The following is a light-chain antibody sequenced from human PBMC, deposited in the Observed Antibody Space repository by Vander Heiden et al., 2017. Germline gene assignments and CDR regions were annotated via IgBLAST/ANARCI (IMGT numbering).Light chain of an antibody. CDR2: DAS. CDR3: QQDNNYPLT. Sequence: EIQMTQSPSTLSASVGDRVIVTCRASQIISSWLAWYQQKPGQAPKLLIFDASNLESGVPSRFSGSGSGTRFTLTISDLQPDDFATYYCQQDNNYPLTFGGGTKVEIK. J-gene: IGKJ4*01. CDR1: QIISSW. V-gene: IGKV1-5*01.